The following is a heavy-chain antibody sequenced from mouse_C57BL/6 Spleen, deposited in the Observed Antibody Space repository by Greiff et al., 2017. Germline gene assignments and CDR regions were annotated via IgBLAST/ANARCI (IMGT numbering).Heavy chain of an antibody. CDR2: IYPRSGNT. CDR3: ARGNYGSHAMDY. V-gene: IGHV1-81*01. CDR1: GYTFTSYG. D-gene: IGHD2-1*01. Sequence: VQLQQSGAELARPGASVKLSCKASGYTFTSYGISWVKQRTGQGLEWIGEIYPRSGNTYYNETFKGKATLTADKSSSTAYMELRSLTSEDSAVYFCARGNYGSHAMDYWGQGTSVTVSS. J-gene: IGHJ4*01.